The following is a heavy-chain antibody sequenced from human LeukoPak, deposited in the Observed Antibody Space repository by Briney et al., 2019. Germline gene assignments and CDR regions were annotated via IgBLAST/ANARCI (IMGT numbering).Heavy chain of an antibody. CDR1: GYTFTSYY. Sequence: ASVKVSCKASGYTFTSYYMHWVRQAPGQGLEWMGIINPSGGSTSYAQKFQGRVTMTRGMSTSTVYMELSSLRSEDTAVYYCARDYYDSSGYESDNAFDIWGQGTMVTVSS. CDR3: ARDYYDSSGYESDNAFDI. CDR2: INPSGGST. V-gene: IGHV1-46*01. D-gene: IGHD3-22*01. J-gene: IGHJ3*02.